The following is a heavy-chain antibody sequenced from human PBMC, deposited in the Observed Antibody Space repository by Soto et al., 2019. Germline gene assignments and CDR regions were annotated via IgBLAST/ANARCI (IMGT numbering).Heavy chain of an antibody. CDR1: GFTFSTYW. D-gene: IGHD2-15*01. J-gene: IGHJ4*02. CDR3: VRGGKGFDY. V-gene: IGHV3-74*01. Sequence: EVQLVESGGGLVQPGGSLRLSCAASGFTFSTYWMHWVRQAPGKGLLWVSHINTDGGTTNYADSVKGRFTISRDNAKNTLYLQMNSRRAEDTAVYYCVRGGKGFDYWGQGTLVTVS. CDR2: INTDGGTT.